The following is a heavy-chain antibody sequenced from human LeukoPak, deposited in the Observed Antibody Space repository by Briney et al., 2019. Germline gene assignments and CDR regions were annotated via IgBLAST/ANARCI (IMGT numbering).Heavy chain of an antibody. V-gene: IGHV3-30-3*01. CDR1: GFTFSSYA. CDR3: AKGEAPQGY. Sequence: GRSLRLSCAASGFTFSSYAMHWVRQAPGKGLEWVAVISYDGSNKYYADSVKGRFTISRDNSKNTLYLQMNSLRAEDTAVYYCAKGEAPQGYWGQGTLVTVSS. CDR2: ISYDGSNK. J-gene: IGHJ4*02.